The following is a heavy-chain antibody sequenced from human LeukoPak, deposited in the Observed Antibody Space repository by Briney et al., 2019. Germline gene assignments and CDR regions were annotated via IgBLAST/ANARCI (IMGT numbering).Heavy chain of an antibody. CDR3: ARGDTVIMGSFGY. V-gene: IGHV4-4*07. D-gene: IGHD5-18*01. CDR1: GGSISGYY. Sequence: PSETLSLTCNVAGGSISGYYWSWMRQPAGKGLEWIGRFYTSEGTNYNPSLRSRVTISVDTSKNQFSLKLSSVTAADMAVYYCARGDTVIMGSFGYWGQGTLVTVSS. CDR2: FYTSEGT. J-gene: IGHJ4*02.